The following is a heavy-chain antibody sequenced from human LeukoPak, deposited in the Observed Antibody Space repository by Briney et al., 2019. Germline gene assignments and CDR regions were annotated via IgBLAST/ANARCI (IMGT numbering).Heavy chain of an antibody. Sequence: GGSLRLSCAASGFTFSDYAMHWVRQAPGKGLEWVGVIWYDGSYTYYVESVKGRFTISRDNSKNVLYLQMNTLRAEDTAIYYCARDSVMYSSSWYELDLWGQGILVTVSP. D-gene: IGHD6-13*01. CDR3: ARDSVMYSSSWYELDL. CDR1: GFTFSDYA. V-gene: IGHV3-33*08. CDR2: IWYDGSYT. J-gene: IGHJ5*02.